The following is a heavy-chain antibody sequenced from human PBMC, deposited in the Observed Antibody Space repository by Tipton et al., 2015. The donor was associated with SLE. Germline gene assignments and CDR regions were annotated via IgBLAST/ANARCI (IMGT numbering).Heavy chain of an antibody. CDR1: GGSISSYY. V-gene: IGHV4-4*07. CDR2: IYTSGST. Sequence: TLSLTCTVSGGSISSYYWSWIRQPAGRGLAWIGRIYTSGSTHYNPSLKSRVTMSVDTSKNQFSLKLSAVTAADTAVYYCARLRLSAFDIWGQGTMVTVSS. D-gene: IGHD2/OR15-2a*01. CDR3: ARLRLSAFDI. J-gene: IGHJ3*02.